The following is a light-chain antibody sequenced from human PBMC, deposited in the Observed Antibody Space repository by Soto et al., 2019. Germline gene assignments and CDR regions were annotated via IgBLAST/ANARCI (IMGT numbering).Light chain of an antibody. Sequence: QSVLTQSPSASATPGQRVTISCSGSGSNIGTYAVNCYQQLPGTAPTLLIFRNHQRPSGVPYRSSGYKSGTSASLPISRPESEDEADYYCAAWDDSLRAVVFGGGTKLTVL. CDR2: RNH. CDR1: GSNIGTYA. J-gene: IGLJ2*01. V-gene: IGLV1-44*01. CDR3: AAWDDSLRAVV.